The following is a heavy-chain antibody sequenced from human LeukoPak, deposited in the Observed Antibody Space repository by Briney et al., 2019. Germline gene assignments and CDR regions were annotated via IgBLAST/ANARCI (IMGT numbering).Heavy chain of an antibody. D-gene: IGHD5-18*01. V-gene: IGHV3-30*02. CDR3: AKDQAGYSYGDSFDY. Sequence: GGSLRLSCAASGFTFSSYGMHWVRQAPGKGLEWVAFIRYDGSNKYYADSVKGRFTISRDNSKNTLYLQMNSLRAEDTAVYYCAKDQAGYSYGDSFDYWGQGTLVTVSS. J-gene: IGHJ4*02. CDR1: GFTFSSYG. CDR2: IRYDGSNK.